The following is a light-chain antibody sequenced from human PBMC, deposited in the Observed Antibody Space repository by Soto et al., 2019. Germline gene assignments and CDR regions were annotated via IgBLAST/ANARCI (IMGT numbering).Light chain of an antibody. Sequence: DIQMTQSPSTLSASVGDRFTITCRASQGISNYLAWYQQKPGKVPKLLIYKASTLKSGVPSRFSGSGSGTDFTLTISSLQPEDFATYYCQQANSFPLTFGQGTKVDIK. CDR3: QQANSFPLT. V-gene: IGKV1-12*01. CDR2: KAS. CDR1: QGISNY. J-gene: IGKJ1*01.